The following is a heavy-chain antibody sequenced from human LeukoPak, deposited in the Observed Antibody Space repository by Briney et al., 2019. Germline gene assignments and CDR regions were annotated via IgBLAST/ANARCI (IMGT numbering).Heavy chain of an antibody. CDR2: ISAYNGNT. CDR1: GYTFTSYG. Sequence: GASVTVSCKASGYTFTSYGISWVRQAPGQGLEWMGWISAYNGNTNYAQKLQGRVTMTTDTSTSTAYMELRSLRSDDTAVYYCARDPDGYNLNYASDDAFDIWGQGTMVTVSS. D-gene: IGHD5-24*01. CDR3: ARDPDGYNLNYASDDAFDI. V-gene: IGHV1-18*01. J-gene: IGHJ3*02.